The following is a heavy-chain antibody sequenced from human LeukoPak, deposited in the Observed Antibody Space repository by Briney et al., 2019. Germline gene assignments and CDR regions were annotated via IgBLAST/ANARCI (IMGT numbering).Heavy chain of an antibody. CDR1: GFIFSSYG. J-gene: IGHJ4*02. V-gene: IGHV3-23*01. D-gene: IGHD3-9*01. Sequence: GGSLRLSCAASGFIFSSYGMSWVRQAPGKGLEWVSSISTIGGSTYYADSVKGRFTISRDNSKNTLYLQMNSLRAEDTAVYYCAKEREPYDILTGYFDYWGQGTLVTVSS. CDR2: ISTIGGST. CDR3: AKEREPYDILTGYFDY.